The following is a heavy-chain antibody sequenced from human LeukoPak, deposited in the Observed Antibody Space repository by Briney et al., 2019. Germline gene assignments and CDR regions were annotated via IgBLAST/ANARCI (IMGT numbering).Heavy chain of an antibody. J-gene: IGHJ5*02. V-gene: IGHV1-69*06. D-gene: IGHD2-15*01. CDR2: IIPIFGTA. CDR3: AQENCSGGSCYWFDP. Sequence: ASVKVSCKASGYTFTSYYMHWVRQAPGQGLEWMGGIIPIFGTANYAQKFQGRVTITADKSTSTAYMELSSLRSEDTAVYYCAQENCSGGSCYWFDPWGQGTLVTVSS. CDR1: GYTFTSYY.